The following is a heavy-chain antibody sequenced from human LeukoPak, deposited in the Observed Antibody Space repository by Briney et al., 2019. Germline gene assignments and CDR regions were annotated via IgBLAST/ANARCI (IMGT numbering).Heavy chain of an antibody. V-gene: IGHV4-34*01. J-gene: IGHJ6*03. D-gene: IGHD6-6*01. Sequence: PSETLSLTCAVYGGSFGGYYWSWIRQPPGKGLEWIGEINHSGSTNYNPSLKSRVTISVDTSKNQFSLKLSSVTAADTAVYYCARGNGIAARPWGGYYYYYYMDVWGKGTTVTVSS. CDR3: ARGNGIAARPWGGYYYYYYMDV. CDR2: INHSGST. CDR1: GGSFGGYY.